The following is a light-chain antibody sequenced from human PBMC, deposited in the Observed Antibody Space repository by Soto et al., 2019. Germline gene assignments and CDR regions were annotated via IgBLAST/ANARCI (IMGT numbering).Light chain of an antibody. CDR2: HAV. CDR1: QSVNTV. J-gene: IGKJ4*01. Sequence: EVVLTKSPATLSWSPGESATLSCRASQSVNTVLAWYQQKPGRAPRLVIYHAVNRATGIPARFSGSGCGTQLSLSMRSLEPADFAMNYCQQRMPWPPRSFGGGTKFELK. V-gene: IGKV3-11*01. CDR3: QQRMPWPPRS.